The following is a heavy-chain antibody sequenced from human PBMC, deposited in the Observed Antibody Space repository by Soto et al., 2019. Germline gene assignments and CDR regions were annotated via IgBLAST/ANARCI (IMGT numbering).Heavy chain of an antibody. J-gene: IGHJ2*01. CDR3: ARKVSGSTGRPDLWYFDL. CDR2: ISGGGDAT. D-gene: IGHD3-10*01. Sequence: EVQLLDSGGGLVQPGGSLRLSCAASGFTFSGYALTWVRQAPGKGLEWVSAISGGGDATFYADSGKGRFTISRDNSRNTLYLQMNTLRAEDTAVYYCARKVSGSTGRPDLWYFDLWCRGTLVTVSS. CDR1: GFTFSGYA. V-gene: IGHV3-23*01.